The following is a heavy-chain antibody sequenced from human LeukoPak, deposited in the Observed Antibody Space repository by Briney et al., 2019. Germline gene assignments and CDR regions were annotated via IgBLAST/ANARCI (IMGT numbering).Heavy chain of an antibody. V-gene: IGHV3-23*01. CDR1: GFTFSSYA. CDR3: ANPPNLYGGNPDIN. CDR2: ISGNGGST. J-gene: IGHJ4*02. Sequence: GGSLRLSCAPSGFTFSSYAMSWVRRAPGRGLEWVSAISGNGGSTYYAVSVKGRFTISRDNSKNTLYLQMNSLRAEDTAVYYCANPPNLYGGNPDINWGQGTLVTVSS. D-gene: IGHD4-23*01.